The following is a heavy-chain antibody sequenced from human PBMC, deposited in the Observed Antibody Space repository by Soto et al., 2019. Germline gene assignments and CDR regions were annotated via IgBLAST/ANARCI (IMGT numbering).Heavy chain of an antibody. D-gene: IGHD6-13*01. CDR1: GYTFTGYY. V-gene: IGHV1-2*02. Sequence: QVQLVQSGAEVKKPGASVNVSCKASGYTFTGYYMHWVRQAPGQGLEWMGWINPISGGTNYAQKFQGRVTMTRCTSISTAYMELSRLRSDDTAVYYCARGGSSSWSHFDYWGQGTLVTVSS. CDR3: ARGGSSSWSHFDY. J-gene: IGHJ4*02. CDR2: INPISGGT.